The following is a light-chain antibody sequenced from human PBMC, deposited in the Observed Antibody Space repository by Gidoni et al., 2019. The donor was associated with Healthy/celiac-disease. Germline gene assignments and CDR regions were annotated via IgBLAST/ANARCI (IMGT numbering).Light chain of an antibody. CDR3: QAWDSSV. V-gene: IGLV3-1*01. J-gene: IGLJ2*01. CDR2: QDS. CDR1: QLGDKY. Sequence: SYALTPPPSVSVSPGQTASITCSGDQLGDKYACWYQQKPGQSPVLVSYQDSKRPSGIPERFSGSNSGNTATLTISGTQAMDEADYYCQAWDSSVFGGGTKLTVL.